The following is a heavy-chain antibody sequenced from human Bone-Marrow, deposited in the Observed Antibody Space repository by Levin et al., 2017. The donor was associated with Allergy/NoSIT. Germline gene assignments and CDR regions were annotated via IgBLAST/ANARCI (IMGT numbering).Heavy chain of an antibody. V-gene: IGHV3-7*01. CDR3: ARDPQFGAFDV. J-gene: IGHJ3*01. CDR1: GFNFRKYW. D-gene: IGHD3-10*01. Sequence: PGGSLRLSCAASGFNFRKYWMSWVRQIPGKGLEIVAGIRDDGNERNYLDSVRGRFSISRDNSKNSLFLQMNSLGAEDTAVYYCARDPQFGAFDVWGQGTVVTVSS. CDR2: IRDDGNER.